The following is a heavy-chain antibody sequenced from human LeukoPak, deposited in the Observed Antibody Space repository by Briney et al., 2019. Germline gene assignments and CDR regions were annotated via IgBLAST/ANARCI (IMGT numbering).Heavy chain of an antibody. CDR3: ARDKAVDSDISGYYYNRGLDC. D-gene: IGHD3-22*01. CDR2: MYATGTT. J-gene: IGHJ4*02. Sequence: SETLSVTCSVCGGCMDNSYWNWIRQPAGKGLEWMGRMYATGTTDYIPSLRSRFTMSLDTSVNQFSLRLSSVTAADTAVYFCARDKAVDSDISGYYYNRGLDCWGQGTLVTVSS. CDR1: GGCMDNSY. V-gene: IGHV4-4*07.